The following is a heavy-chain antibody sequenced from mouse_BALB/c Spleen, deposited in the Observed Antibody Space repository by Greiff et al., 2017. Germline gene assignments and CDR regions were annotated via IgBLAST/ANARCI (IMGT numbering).Heavy chain of an antibody. CDR3: ARKAYYRYDFAY. J-gene: IGHJ3*01. D-gene: IGHD2-14*01. CDR2: IWSGGST. V-gene: IGHV2-2*02. CDR1: GFSLTSYG. Sequence: QVLLKESGPGLVQPSQCLSITCTASGFSLTSYGVHWVRQSPGKGLEWLGVIWSGGSTDYNAAFISRLSISKDNSKSQVFFKMNSLQANDTAIYYCARKAYYRYDFAYWGQGTLVTVSA.